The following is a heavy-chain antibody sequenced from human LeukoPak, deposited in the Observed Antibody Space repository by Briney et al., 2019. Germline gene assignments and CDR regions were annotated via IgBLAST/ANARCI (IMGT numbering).Heavy chain of an antibody. CDR3: ARDRDSSGYYYVGPDY. CDR2: ISSNGGST. Sequence: GGSLRLSCAASGVTFSSYAMHWVRQAPGKGLEYVSAISSNGGSTYYANSVKGRFTISRDNSKNTLYLQMGSLRAEDMAVYYCARDRDSSGYYYVGPDYWGQGTLVTVSS. V-gene: IGHV3-64*01. CDR1: GVTFSSYA. D-gene: IGHD3-22*01. J-gene: IGHJ4*02.